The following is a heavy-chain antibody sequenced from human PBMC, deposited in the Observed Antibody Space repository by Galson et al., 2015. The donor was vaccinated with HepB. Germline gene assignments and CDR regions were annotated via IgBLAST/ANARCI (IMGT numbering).Heavy chain of an antibody. CDR1: GGSVSSTSYY. CDR3: ARHLNYYGSGSYGAYYYYGMDV. J-gene: IGHJ6*02. Sequence: ETLSLTCTVSGGSVSSTSYYWGWIRQPPGTGLEWIGSMYYSGSTYYNPSLKSRVTISVDTSKNQFSLKLSSVTAADTAVYYCARHLNYYGSGSYGAYYYYGMDVWGQGTTVTVSS. V-gene: IGHV4-39*01. CDR2: MYYSGST. D-gene: IGHD3-10*01.